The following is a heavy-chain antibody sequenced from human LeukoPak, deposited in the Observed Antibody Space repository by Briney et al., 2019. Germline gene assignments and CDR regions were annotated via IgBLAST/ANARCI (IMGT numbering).Heavy chain of an antibody. CDR2: IRSKADNYAT. Sequence: GGSLRLSCAASGFTFSGSAMHWVRQASGKGLEWVGRIRSKADNYATAYGTSVTGRFTISRDDSKNTAYLQMNSLRAEDTAVYYCASLGGIRFGELLFSGFDYWGQGTLVTVSS. CDR1: GFTFSGSA. J-gene: IGHJ4*02. D-gene: IGHD3-10*01. CDR3: ASLGGIRFGELLFSGFDY. V-gene: IGHV3-73*01.